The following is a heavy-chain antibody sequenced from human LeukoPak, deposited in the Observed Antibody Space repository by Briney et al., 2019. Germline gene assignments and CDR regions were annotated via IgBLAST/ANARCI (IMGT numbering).Heavy chain of an antibody. Sequence: PGRSLRLSCAASGFTFSSYAMHWVRQAPGKGLEWVSAISGSGGSTYYADSVKGRSTISRDNPKNTLYLQMNSLRAEDTAVYYCAKGRSYIAAAGTSDYWGQGTLVTVSS. CDR1: GFTFSSYA. CDR3: AKGRSYIAAAGTSDY. V-gene: IGHV3-23*01. D-gene: IGHD6-13*01. CDR2: ISGSGGST. J-gene: IGHJ4*02.